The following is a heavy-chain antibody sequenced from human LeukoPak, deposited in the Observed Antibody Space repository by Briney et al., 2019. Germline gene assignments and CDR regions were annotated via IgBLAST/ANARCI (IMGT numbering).Heavy chain of an antibody. J-gene: IGHJ5*02. Sequence: SETLSLTCTVSGGSVSSNIYYWNWIRQPAGKGLEWIGSIHPTGTTYFNPSLKSRVTMSVDTSQSQFSLRLTSMTAADTAVYFCARGDYYDGGGRNWSDPWGQGILVAVSS. CDR2: IHPTGTT. D-gene: IGHD3-16*01. CDR3: ARGDYYDGGGRNWSDP. CDR1: GGSVSSNIYY. V-gene: IGHV4-61*10.